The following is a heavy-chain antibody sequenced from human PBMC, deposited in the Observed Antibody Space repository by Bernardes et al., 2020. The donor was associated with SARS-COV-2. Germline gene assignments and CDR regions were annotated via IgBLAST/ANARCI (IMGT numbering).Heavy chain of an antibody. J-gene: IGHJ4*02. Sequence: GRSLRLSCAASAFTFTMLYLHWVRQLPGTWRVWVSEVRAVVGPTRYATSVDGRFTLYRDNTENTPYLQMYSLGVKETAVYYRGRGTIDWKGYDYWGRGSLVTVSS. CDR3: GRGTIDWKGYDY. D-gene: IGHD3-9*01. CDR1: AFTFTMLY. CDR2: VRAVVGPT. V-gene: IGHV3-74*01.